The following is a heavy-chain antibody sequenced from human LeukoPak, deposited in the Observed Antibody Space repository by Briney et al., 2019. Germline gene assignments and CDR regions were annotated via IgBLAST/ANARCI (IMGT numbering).Heavy chain of an antibody. CDR2: ISYDGSNK. CDR3: AKVYSGSYSDSVYYYYYMDV. Sequence: GGSLRLSCAASGFTFSSCAMHWVRQAPGKGQEWVAVISYDGSNKYYADSVKGRFTISRDNSKNTLYLQMNSLRAEDTAVYYCAKVYSGSYSDSVYYYYYMDVWGKGTTVTVSS. J-gene: IGHJ6*03. V-gene: IGHV3-30*04. CDR1: GFTFSSCA. D-gene: IGHD1-26*01.